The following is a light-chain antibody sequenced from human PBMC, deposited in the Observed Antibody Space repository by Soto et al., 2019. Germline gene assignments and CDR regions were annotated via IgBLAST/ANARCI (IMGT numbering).Light chain of an antibody. CDR3: QQYHNYPVT. CDR1: QEISNH. J-gene: IGKJ4*01. CDR2: DAS. V-gene: IGKV1-16*02. Sequence: DLQMTQSPSSLSASVGDRVTITCRASQEISNHLAWFQQKPGKPPKSLIYDASSLQGGVPSKFSGSGSGTDFTLTISSLQPEDFATYYCQQYHNYPVTFGGGTKVEIK.